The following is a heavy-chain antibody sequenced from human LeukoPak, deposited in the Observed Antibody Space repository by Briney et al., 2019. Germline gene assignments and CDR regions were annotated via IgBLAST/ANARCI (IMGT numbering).Heavy chain of an antibody. J-gene: IGHJ4*02. CDR3: AKDPGYSSGWFDY. V-gene: IGHV3-23*01. CDR2: ISGSGGST. Sequence: GGSLRLSCAVSGFTFSSYAMSWVRQAPGKGLEWVSAISGSGGSTYYADSVKGRFTISRDNSKNTLYLQMNSLRAEDTAVYYCAKDPGYSSGWFDYWGQGTLVTVSS. D-gene: IGHD6-19*01. CDR1: GFTFSSYA.